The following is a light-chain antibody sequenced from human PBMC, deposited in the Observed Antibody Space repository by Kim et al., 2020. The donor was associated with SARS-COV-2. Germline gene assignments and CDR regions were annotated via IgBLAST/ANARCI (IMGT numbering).Light chain of an antibody. CDR1: QSVLDHSNKKNY. V-gene: IGKV4-1*01. J-gene: IGKJ4*01. CDR2: WAS. Sequence: ATINCKSSQSVLDHSNKKNYLAWFQQKPGQPPRLIIYWASTRESGVPDRFSGSGSGTDFTLTISSVQAEDVAVYYWQKYDRIPLTFGGGTRVDIK. CDR3: QKYDRIPLT.